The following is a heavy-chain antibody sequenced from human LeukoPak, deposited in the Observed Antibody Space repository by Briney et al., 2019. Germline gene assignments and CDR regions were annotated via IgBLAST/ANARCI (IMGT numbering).Heavy chain of an antibody. D-gene: IGHD2/OR15-2a*01. V-gene: IGHV3-30*18. CDR1: GFTFSSYG. J-gene: IGHJ6*02. CDR3: AKDVSALSHYYGMDV. Sequence: GGSLRLSCAASGFTFSSYGMHWVRQAPGKGLEWVAVISYDGSNKYYADSVKGRFTISRDNSKNTLYLQTNSLRAEDTAVYYCAKDVSALSHYYGMDVWGQGTTVTVSS. CDR2: ISYDGSNK.